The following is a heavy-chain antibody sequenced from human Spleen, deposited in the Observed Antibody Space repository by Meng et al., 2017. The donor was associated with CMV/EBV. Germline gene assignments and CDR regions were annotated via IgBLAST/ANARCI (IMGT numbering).Heavy chain of an antibody. CDR3: AKYGSSWDNDY. V-gene: IGHV3-30-3*02. CDR2: ISYDGGIK. Sequence: GESLKISCAASGFTFDSYALHWVRQAPGEGLEWMAVISYDGGIKYYADSVKGRFTISRDNSKNTLFLQMNNLKTSDTAVYYCAKYGSSWDNDYWGQGTLVTVSS. CDR1: GFTFDSYA. D-gene: IGHD6-13*01. J-gene: IGHJ4*02.